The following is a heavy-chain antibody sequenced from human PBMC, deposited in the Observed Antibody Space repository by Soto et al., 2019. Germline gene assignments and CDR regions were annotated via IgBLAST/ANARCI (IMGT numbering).Heavy chain of an antibody. CDR1: GYTFTTYA. CDR2: INAGNGNT. CDR3: ARGREYSYGCDY. Sequence: ASVKVSCKASGYTFTTYAIHWVRQAPGQRLEWMGWINAGNGNTKYSQKFQGRVTITRDTSASTAYMELSSLRSEDTAVYSCARGREYSYGCDYWGQGSLVTGSS. V-gene: IGHV1-3*01. D-gene: IGHD5-18*01. J-gene: IGHJ4*02.